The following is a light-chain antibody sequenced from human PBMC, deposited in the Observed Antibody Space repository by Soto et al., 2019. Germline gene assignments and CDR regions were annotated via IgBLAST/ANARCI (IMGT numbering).Light chain of an antibody. CDR3: QSYDSSLSGVV. V-gene: IGLV1-40*01. CDR1: SSNIGAGYD. CDR2: GNS. Sequence: QSVLTQPPSVSGAPGQRVTISCTGSSSNIGAGYDVHWYQQLPGTAPKLLIYGNSNRPSGVPDRFSGSKSGTSASLAITGLQAEDEAGDYCQSYDSSLSGVVFGGGTKLSVL. J-gene: IGLJ2*01.